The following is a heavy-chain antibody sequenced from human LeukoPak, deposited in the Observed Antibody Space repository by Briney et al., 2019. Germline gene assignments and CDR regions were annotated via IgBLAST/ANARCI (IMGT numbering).Heavy chain of an antibody. V-gene: IGHV4-34*01. CDR1: GGSFSGYY. CDR2: INHSGST. D-gene: IGHD2-15*01. J-gene: IGHJ4*02. Sequence: PSETLSLTCAVYGGSFSGYYWSWIRQPPGKGLEWIGEINHSGSTNYNPSLKSRVTISVDTSKNQFSLKLSSVTAADTAVYYCARGVGRREGVVADEAEGFDYWGQGTLVTVSS. CDR3: ARGVGRREGVVADEAEGFDY.